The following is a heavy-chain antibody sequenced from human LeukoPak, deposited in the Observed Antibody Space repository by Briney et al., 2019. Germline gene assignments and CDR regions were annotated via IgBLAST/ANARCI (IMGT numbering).Heavy chain of an antibody. CDR2: IWYDGSNK. J-gene: IGHJ4*02. Sequence: PGRSLRLSCAASGFTFSSYGMHWVRQAPGKGLEWVAVIWYDGSNKYYADSVKGRFTISRDNSKNTLYLQMNSLRAEDTAVYYCAREGYYYDSSGYYPFDYWGQGTLVTVSS. D-gene: IGHD3-22*01. CDR3: AREGYYYDSSGYYPFDY. CDR1: GFTFSSYG. V-gene: IGHV3-33*01.